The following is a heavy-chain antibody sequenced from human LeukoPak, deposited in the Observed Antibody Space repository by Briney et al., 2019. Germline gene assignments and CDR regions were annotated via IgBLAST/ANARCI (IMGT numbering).Heavy chain of an antibody. J-gene: IGHJ4*02. CDR3: ARAPHESNPLLQFDY. V-gene: IGHV4-31*03. CDR1: GGSISSGGYY. Sequence: SETLSLTCTVSGGSISSGGYYWSWKRQHPGKGVEWIGYIYYSGSTYYNPSLKSRVTISVDTSKNQFSLKLSSVTAADTAVYYCARAPHESNPLLQFDYWGQGTLVTVSS. D-gene: IGHD2/OR15-2a*01. CDR2: IYYSGST.